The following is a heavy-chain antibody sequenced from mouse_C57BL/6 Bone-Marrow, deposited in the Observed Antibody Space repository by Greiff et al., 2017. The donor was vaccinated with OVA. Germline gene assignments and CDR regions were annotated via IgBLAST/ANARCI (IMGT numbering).Heavy chain of an antibody. V-gene: IGHV5-9-1*02. CDR3: TRGGHYYGSRRYFDV. CDR2: ISSGGDYI. J-gene: IGHJ1*03. Sequence: EVKLVESGEGLVKPGGSLKLSCAASGFTFSSYAMSWVRQTPEKRLEWVAYISSGGDYIYYADTVKGRFTLSRDNARNTLYLQMSSLKSEDTAMYYCTRGGHYYGSRRYFDVWGTGTTVTVSS. CDR1: GFTFSSYA. D-gene: IGHD1-1*01.